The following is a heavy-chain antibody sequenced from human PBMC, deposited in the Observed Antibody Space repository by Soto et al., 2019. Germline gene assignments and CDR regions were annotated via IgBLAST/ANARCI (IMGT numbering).Heavy chain of an antibody. CDR1: GYTFTSYY. D-gene: IGHD4-17*01. J-gene: IGHJ4*02. V-gene: IGHV1-46*01. CDR3: ARTTMTFYYFDF. Sequence: ASVKVSCKASGYTFTSYYMHWVRQAPGQGLEWMGVIEPSGGSRSYTQEFQGRVTMTRDTSTSTVYMELSSLRSEDTAVYYCARTTMTFYYFDFWGQGTLVTVSS. CDR2: IEPSGGSR.